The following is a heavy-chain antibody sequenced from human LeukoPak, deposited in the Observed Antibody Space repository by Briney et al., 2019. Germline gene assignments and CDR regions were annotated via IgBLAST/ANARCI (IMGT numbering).Heavy chain of an antibody. CDR3: AREAPYYDSSVEVDY. D-gene: IGHD3-22*01. J-gene: IGHJ4*02. Sequence: HPGGSLRLSCAASGFTFSGYGMHWVRQAPGKGLEWVAVISYDGSNKFYPDSVKGRFTISRDNSKNTLYLQMNSLRAEDTAVYFCAREAPYYDSSVEVDYWGQGTLVTVSS. CDR1: GFTFSGYG. V-gene: IGHV3-30*03. CDR2: ISYDGSNK.